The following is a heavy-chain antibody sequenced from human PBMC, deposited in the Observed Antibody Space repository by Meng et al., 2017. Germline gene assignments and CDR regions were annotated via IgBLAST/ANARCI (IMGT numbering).Heavy chain of an antibody. V-gene: IGHV3-74*01. CDR2: ISGEGSIT. CDR3: LDEAPRSDY. Sequence: VGPRAGLFWPWGSLPLSCSASGFTFKNYWMHWVRQVPGKGLVWVSRISGEGSITNYADSVKGRFTISRDNAKNTLYLQMNSLRPEDTAVYYCLDEAPRSDYWGQGSLVTVSS. D-gene: IGHD1-1*01. CDR1: GFTFKNYW. J-gene: IGHJ4*02.